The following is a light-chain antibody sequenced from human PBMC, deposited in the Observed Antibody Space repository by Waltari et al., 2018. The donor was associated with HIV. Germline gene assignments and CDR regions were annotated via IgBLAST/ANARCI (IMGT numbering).Light chain of an antibody. J-gene: IGKJ3*01. V-gene: IGKV1-12*01. CDR1: QGIRSW. CDR2: AAS. Sequence: EIQMTQSPSSVSASVGDRVTITCRASQGIRSWLAWYQQKPGKAPKRLIYAASRLQSGVPSRFSGSGSGTDFTLTISSLQPEDFATYYCQQANSFPRRFTFGPGTKGDIK. CDR3: QQANSFPRRFT.